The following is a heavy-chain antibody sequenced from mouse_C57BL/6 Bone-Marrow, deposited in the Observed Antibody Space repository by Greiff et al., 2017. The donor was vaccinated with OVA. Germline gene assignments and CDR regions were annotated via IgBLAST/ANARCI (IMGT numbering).Heavy chain of an antibody. D-gene: IGHD1-1*02. J-gene: IGHJ3*01. CDR1: GYSITSGYY. CDR2: ISYDGSN. Sequence: VQLQQSGPGLVKPSQSLSLTCSVTGYSITSGYYWNWIRQFPGNKLEWMGYISYDGSNNYNPSLKNRISITRDTSKNQFFLKLNSVTTEDTATYYCARGGPFAYWVQGTLVTVSA. V-gene: IGHV3-6*01. CDR3: ARGGPFAY.